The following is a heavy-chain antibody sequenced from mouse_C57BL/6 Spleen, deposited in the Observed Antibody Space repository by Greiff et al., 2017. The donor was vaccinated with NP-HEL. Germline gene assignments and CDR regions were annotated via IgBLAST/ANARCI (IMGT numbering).Heavy chain of an antibody. V-gene: IGHV1-15*01. J-gene: IGHJ1*03. CDR3: TRRYYGSSYGWYFDV. D-gene: IGHD1-1*01. CDR1: GYTFTDYE. Sequence: ESGAELVRPGASVTLSCKASGYTFTDYEMHWVKQTPVHGLEWIGAIDPETGGTAYNQKFKGKAILTADKSSSTAYMELRSLTSEDSAVYYCTRRYYGSSYGWYFDVWGTRTTVTVSS. CDR2: IDPETGGT.